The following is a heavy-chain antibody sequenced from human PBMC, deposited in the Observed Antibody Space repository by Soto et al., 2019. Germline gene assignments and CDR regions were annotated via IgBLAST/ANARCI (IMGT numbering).Heavy chain of an antibody. CDR2: ISSSSSYI. CDR3: ASLIVVVPAAAYMDV. CDR1: GFTFSSYS. V-gene: IGHV3-21*01. J-gene: IGHJ6*03. Sequence: PGGSLRLSCAASGFTFSSYSMNWVRQAPEKGLEWVSSISSSSSYIYYADSVKGRYTISRDNAKNSLYLQMNSLRAEDTVVYYCASLIVVVPAAAYMDVWGKGTTVTVSS. D-gene: IGHD2-2*01.